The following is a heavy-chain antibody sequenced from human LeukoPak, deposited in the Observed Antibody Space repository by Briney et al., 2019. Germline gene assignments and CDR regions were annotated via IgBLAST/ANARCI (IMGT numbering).Heavy chain of an antibody. V-gene: IGHV3-21*01. CDR3: ARDVAPVQTSSPDGMDV. D-gene: IGHD6-13*01. CDR1: GFTFSSYS. CDR2: ISSSSSYI. J-gene: IGHJ6*02. Sequence: GGSLRLSCAASGFTFSSYSMNWVRQAPGKGLEWVSSISSSSSYIYYADSVKGRFTISRDNAKNSLYLQMNSLRAEDTAVYYGARDVAPVQTSSPDGMDVWGQGTTVTVSS.